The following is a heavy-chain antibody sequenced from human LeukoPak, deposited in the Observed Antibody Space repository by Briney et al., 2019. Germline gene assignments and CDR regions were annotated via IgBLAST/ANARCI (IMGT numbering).Heavy chain of an antibody. D-gene: IGHD5-18*01. Sequence: GALRLSCAASGFTFSSYGMHWVRQAPGKGLEWVAVISYDGSNKYYADSVKGRFTISRDNSKNTLYLQMNSLRAEDTAVYYCARDHEDTAMDYYYYYYGMDVWGQGTTVTVSS. CDR3: ARDHEDTAMDYYYYYYGMDV. CDR2: ISYDGSNK. V-gene: IGHV3-30*03. J-gene: IGHJ6*02. CDR1: GFTFSSYG.